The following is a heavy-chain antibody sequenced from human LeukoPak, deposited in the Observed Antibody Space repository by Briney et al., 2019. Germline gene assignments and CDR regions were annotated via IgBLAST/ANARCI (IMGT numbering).Heavy chain of an antibody. CDR1: GYTFTSYA. Sequence: GASVKVSCKASGYTFTSYAMNWVRQAPGQGLEWMGWINTNTGNPTYAQGFTGRFVFSLDTSVSTAYLQISSLKAEDTAVYYCARGIAAAGNHWFDPWGQGIQVIVSS. J-gene: IGHJ5*02. CDR2: INTNTGNP. CDR3: ARGIAAAGNHWFDP. D-gene: IGHD6-13*01. V-gene: IGHV7-4-1*02.